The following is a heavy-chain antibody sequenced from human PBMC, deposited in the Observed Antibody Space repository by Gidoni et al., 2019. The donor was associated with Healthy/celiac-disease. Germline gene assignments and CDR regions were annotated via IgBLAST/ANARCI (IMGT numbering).Heavy chain of an antibody. CDR2: ISGSGGST. Sequence: EVQLLESGGGLVQPGGSLRLSCAASGFTFSSYAMSWVRQAPGKGLEWVSAISGSGGSTYYADSVKGRFTISRDNSKNTLYLQMNSLRAEDTAVYYCAKDHPASMVRGVLGYYYYGMDVWGQGTTVTVSS. J-gene: IGHJ6*02. CDR3: AKDHPASMVRGVLGYYYYGMDV. CDR1: GFTFSSYA. V-gene: IGHV3-23*01. D-gene: IGHD3-10*01.